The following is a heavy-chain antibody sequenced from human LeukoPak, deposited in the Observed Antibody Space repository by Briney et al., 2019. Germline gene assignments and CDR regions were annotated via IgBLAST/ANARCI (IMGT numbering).Heavy chain of an antibody. CDR3: ARAYSRGLINY. V-gene: IGHV1-69*04. CDR2: IIPIFGIA. J-gene: IGHJ4*02. Sequence: GASVKVSCKASGGTFSSYAISWVRQAPGQGLEWMGRIIPIFGIANYAQKFRGRVTITADKSTSTAYMELSSLRSEDTAVYYCARAYSRGLINYWGQGTLVTVSS. D-gene: IGHD3-22*01. CDR1: GGTFSSYA.